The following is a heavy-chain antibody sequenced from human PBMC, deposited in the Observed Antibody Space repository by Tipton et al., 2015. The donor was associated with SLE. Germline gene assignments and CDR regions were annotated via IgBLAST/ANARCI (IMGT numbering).Heavy chain of an antibody. J-gene: IGHJ4*02. Sequence: TLSLTCTVSGGSISSGSYYWSWIRPPAGKGLEWIGRIYTSGSTNYNPSLKSRVTISVDTSKNQFSLKLSSVTAADTAVYYCARVLGGKLGYWGQGTLVTVSS. D-gene: IGHD3-16*01. CDR3: ARVLGGKLGY. CDR1: GGSISSGSYY. CDR2: IYTSGST. V-gene: IGHV4-61*02.